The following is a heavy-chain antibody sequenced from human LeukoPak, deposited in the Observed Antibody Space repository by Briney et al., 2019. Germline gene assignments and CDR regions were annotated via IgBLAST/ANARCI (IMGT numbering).Heavy chain of an antibody. J-gene: IGHJ6*03. CDR3: ARVGMGIFGVVGSYYYYMAV. Sequence: ASVKVSCKASGYTFTGYYMHWVRQAPGQGLEWMGWINPNSGGTNYAQKFQGRVTMTRDTSISTAYMELSRLRSDDTAVYYCARVGMGIFGVVGSYYYYMAVWGKGTTVTVYS. CDR2: INPNSGGT. V-gene: IGHV1-2*02. D-gene: IGHD3-3*01. CDR1: GYTFTGYY.